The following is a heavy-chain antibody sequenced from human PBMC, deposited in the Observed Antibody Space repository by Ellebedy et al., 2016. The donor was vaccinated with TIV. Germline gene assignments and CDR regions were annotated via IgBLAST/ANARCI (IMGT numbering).Heavy chain of an antibody. D-gene: IGHD6-13*01. CDR3: ARGGDSSHWYEFDH. CDR2: IYSGGGT. CDR1: GFTVSSNY. V-gene: IGHV3-53*01. J-gene: IGHJ4*02. Sequence: GGSLRLXCAASGFTVSSNYMSWVCQAPGKGLEWVSVIYSGGGTSYAESVKGRFTISRDNSKNTIYLQMNSLRAEDTAVYYCARGGDSSHWYEFDHWGQGTLVTVSS.